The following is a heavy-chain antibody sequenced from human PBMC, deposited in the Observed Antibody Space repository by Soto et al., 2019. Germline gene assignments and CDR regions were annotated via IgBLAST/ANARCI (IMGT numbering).Heavy chain of an antibody. D-gene: IGHD1-20*01. Sequence: ETLSLTCSVYGGSFSVYYWSWIRQPPGKGLEWIVEINHIGSTNYNPXXKGRVTIXXDTPRNQLSLXLSSVXSADTAVYYCASFLTGTKSWYMDVWGKGTTVTVSS. CDR1: GGSFSVYY. J-gene: IGHJ6*03. CDR3: ASFLTGTKSWYMDV. V-gene: IGHV4-34*01. CDR2: INHIGST.